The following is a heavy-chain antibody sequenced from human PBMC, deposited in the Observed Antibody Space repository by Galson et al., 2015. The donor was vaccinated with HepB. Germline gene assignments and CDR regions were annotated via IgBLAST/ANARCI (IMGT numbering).Heavy chain of an antibody. CDR3: AKQMERGVIILSADY. CDR2: ISYDGSNK. V-gene: IGHV3-30*18. D-gene: IGHD3-10*01. Sequence: SLRLSCAASGFTFSSYGMHWVRQAPGKGLEWVAVISYDGSNKYYADSVKGRFTISRDNSKNTLYLQMNSLRAEDTAVYYCAKQMERGVIILSADYWGQGTLVTVSS. CDR1: GFTFSSYG. J-gene: IGHJ4*02.